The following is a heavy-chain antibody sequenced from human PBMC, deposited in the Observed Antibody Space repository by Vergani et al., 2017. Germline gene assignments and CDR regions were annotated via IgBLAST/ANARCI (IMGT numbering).Heavy chain of an antibody. Sequence: QLQLQESGPGLVKPSETLSLTCTVSGGSISSSSYYWGWIRQPPGKGLEWIGSIYYRGSTYYNPSLKSRVTISVDTSKNQFSLKLSSVTAADTAVYYCARRREWQHYYYYGMDVWGQGTTVTVSS. D-gene: IGHD3-3*01. J-gene: IGHJ6*02. CDR3: ARRREWQHYYYYGMDV. V-gene: IGHV4-39*01. CDR2: IYYRGST. CDR1: GGSISSSSYY.